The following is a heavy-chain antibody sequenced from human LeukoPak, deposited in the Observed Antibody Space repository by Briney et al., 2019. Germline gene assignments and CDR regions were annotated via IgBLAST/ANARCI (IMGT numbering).Heavy chain of an antibody. CDR3: ARTRIDSSGYYYGLGAFDI. Sequence: ASVKVSCKASGYTFTSYGISWVRQAPGQGLEWMGWISAYNGNTSYAQKFQGRVTITADESTSTAYMELSSLRSEDTAVYYCARTRIDSSGYYYGLGAFDIWGQGTMVTVSS. CDR1: GYTFTSYG. D-gene: IGHD3-22*01. J-gene: IGHJ3*02. CDR2: ISAYNGNT. V-gene: IGHV1-18*01.